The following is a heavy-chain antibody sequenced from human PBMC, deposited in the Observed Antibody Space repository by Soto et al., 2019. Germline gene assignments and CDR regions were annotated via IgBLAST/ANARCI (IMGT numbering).Heavy chain of an antibody. CDR3: ARDPSHGSGSYLGY. CDR1: GFTFSNYG. CDR2: IWYDGSNK. Sequence: PGGSLRLSCAASGFTFSNYGMHWVRQAPGKGLEWVAVIWYDGSNKYYADSVKGRFTISRDNSKNTLYVQMNSLRAEDTAVYYCARDPSHGSGSYLGYWGQGTLVTVSS. J-gene: IGHJ4*02. V-gene: IGHV3-33*01. D-gene: IGHD3-10*01.